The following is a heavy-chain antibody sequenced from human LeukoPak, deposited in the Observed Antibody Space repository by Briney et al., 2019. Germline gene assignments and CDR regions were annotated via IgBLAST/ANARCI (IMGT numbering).Heavy chain of an antibody. CDR3: ARENYDILTGTPNCSDP. J-gene: IGHJ5*02. CDR1: GGTFSSYA. CDR2: IIPIFGTA. D-gene: IGHD3-9*01. V-gene: IGHV1-69*13. Sequence: GASVKVSCKASGGTFSSYAISWVRQAPGQGLEWMGGIIPIFGTANYAQKFQGRVTITADESTSTAYMELSSLRSEDTAVYYCARENYDILTGTPNCSDPGGQEPLVTVSS.